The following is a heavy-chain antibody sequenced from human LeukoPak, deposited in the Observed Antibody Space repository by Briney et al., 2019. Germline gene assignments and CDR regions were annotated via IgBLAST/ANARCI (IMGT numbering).Heavy chain of an antibody. Sequence: ASVKVSCKTSGYTFSEYYIYWVRQAPGQGLEWMGWIDPSTGGTNYAHNFQGRVAMTRDTSTTTVYMELSSLKSDDTAVYHCARGKHYGSGSLFYGWGQGTLVTVSS. CDR1: GYTFSEYY. CDR3: ARGKHYGSGSLFYG. CDR2: IDPSTGGT. D-gene: IGHD3-10*01. J-gene: IGHJ4*02. V-gene: IGHV1-2*07.